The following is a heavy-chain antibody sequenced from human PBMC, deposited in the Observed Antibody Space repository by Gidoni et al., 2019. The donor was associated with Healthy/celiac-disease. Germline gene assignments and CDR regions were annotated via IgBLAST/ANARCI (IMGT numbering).Heavy chain of an antibody. D-gene: IGHD3-22*01. CDR3: AKAYYYDSSGYYYY. CDR1: GFTFSSYA. V-gene: IGHV3-23*01. J-gene: IGHJ4*02. CDR2: ISGSGGST. Sequence: EVQLLEYGGGLVQPGGSLRLSCAASGFTFSSYAMSWVRQAPGKGLEWVAAISGSGGSTYYADSVKGRFTISRDNSKNTLYLQMNSLRAEDTAVYYCAKAYYYDSSGYYYYWGQGTLVTVSS.